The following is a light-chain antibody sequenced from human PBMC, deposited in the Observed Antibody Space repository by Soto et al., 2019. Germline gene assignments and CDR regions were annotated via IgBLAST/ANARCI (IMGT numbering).Light chain of an antibody. CDR3: QSYDSNLLV. V-gene: IGLV1-40*01. Sequence: QSVLTQPPSVSGAPGQGVTISCTGSSSNIGAGYDVHWYQQLPGTAPKLLIFGNSNRPSGVPDRFSGSKSRTSASLAITGLQAEDEADYYCQSYDSNLLVFGGGTKLTVL. CDR1: SSNIGAGYD. CDR2: GNS. J-gene: IGLJ2*01.